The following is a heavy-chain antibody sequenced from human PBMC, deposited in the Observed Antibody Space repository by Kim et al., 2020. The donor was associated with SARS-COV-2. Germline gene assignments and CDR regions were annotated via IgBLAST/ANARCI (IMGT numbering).Heavy chain of an antibody. V-gene: IGHV4-39*01. Sequence: SETLSLTCTVSGGSISSSSYYWGWIRQPPGKGLEWIGSIYYSGSTYYNPSLKSRVTISVDTSKNQFSLKLSSVTAADTAVYYCARLTTYYYDSSGYYPHFEYFQHWGQGTLVTVSS. D-gene: IGHD3-22*01. J-gene: IGHJ1*01. CDR1: GGSISSSSYY. CDR2: IYYSGST. CDR3: ARLTTYYYDSSGYYPHFEYFQH.